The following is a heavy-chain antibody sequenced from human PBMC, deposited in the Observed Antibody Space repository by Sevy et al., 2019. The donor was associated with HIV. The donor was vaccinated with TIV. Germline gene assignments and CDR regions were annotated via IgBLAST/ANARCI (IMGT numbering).Heavy chain of an antibody. D-gene: IGHD2-15*01. CDR2: ISDRGDTI. V-gene: IGHV3-48*03. CDR1: GFIFSNYY. J-gene: IGHJ4*02. CDR3: ARVRDRYCSGGSCYYGYFFDY. Sequence: LSLTCAASGFIFSNYYMTWVRQAPGKGLEWVSYISDRGDTISYADSVKGRFTISRDNAKIALYLQMGSLRGEDTAVYYCARVRDRYCSGGSCYYGYFFDYWGQGTLVTVSS.